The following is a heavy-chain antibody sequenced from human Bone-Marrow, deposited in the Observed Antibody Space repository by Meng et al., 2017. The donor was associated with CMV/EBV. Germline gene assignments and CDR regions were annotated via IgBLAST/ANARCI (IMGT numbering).Heavy chain of an antibody. Sequence: GYYMRWVRQAPGQGLEWMGWINPNSGGTNYAQKFQGRVTMTRDTSISTAYMELSRLRSDDTAVYYCARGISRNDYYCSSTSCSFDYWGQGTLVTVSS. CDR3: ARGISRNDYYCSSTSCSFDY. CDR1: GYY. CDR2: INPNSGGT. V-gene: IGHV1-2*02. J-gene: IGHJ4*02. D-gene: IGHD2-2*01.